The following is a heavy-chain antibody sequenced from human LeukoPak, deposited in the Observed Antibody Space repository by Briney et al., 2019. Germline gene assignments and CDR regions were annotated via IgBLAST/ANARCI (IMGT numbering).Heavy chain of an antibody. Sequence: ASVRVSFKTSGYTFINCGINWVRQAPGQGREWMGWISGNNDNPNYGQKFQGRFTVTTDSSTSTAYMELRNLRFDDTAVYYCARDGTSTDDYWGQGTLVTVSS. J-gene: IGHJ4*02. CDR1: GYTFINCG. V-gene: IGHV1-18*01. CDR3: ARDGTSTDDY. D-gene: IGHD2-2*01. CDR2: ISGNNDNP.